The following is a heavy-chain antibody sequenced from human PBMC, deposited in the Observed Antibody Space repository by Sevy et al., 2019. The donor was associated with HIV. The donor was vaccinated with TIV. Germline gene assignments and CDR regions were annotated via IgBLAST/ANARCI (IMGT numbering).Heavy chain of an antibody. CDR3: ARGGTYCTNGVGYGGWFDP. CDR1: GFTFSSYW. CDR2: IKQDGSEK. D-gene: IGHD2-8*01. Sequence: GGSLRLSCAASGFTFSSYWMSWVRQAPGKGLEWVANIKQDGSEKYYVDSVKGRFTISRDNAKNSLYLQIKSLRAEDTAVYYCARGGTYCTNGVGYGGWFDPWGQGTLVTVSS. J-gene: IGHJ5*02. V-gene: IGHV3-7*04.